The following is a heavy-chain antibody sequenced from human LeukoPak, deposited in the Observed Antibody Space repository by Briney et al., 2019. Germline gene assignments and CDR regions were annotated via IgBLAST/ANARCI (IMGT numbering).Heavy chain of an antibody. V-gene: IGHV3-7*01. CDR1: GFTFSSYW. D-gene: IGHD3-22*01. Sequence: GGSLRLSCAASGFTFSSYWMSWVRQAPGKGLEWVANIKPDGSDQYYVDSVKGRFTISRDNAKNSLYLQMNSLRAEDTAVYYCARSTASGYYDSSGYSGYWGQGTLVTVSS. CDR2: IKPDGSDQ. J-gene: IGHJ4*02. CDR3: ARSTASGYYDSSGYSGY.